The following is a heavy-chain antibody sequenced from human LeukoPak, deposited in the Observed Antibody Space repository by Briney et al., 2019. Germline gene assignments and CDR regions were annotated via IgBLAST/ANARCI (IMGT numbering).Heavy chain of an antibody. V-gene: IGHV3-23*01. J-gene: IGHJ6*02. CDR2: ISGSGAST. D-gene: IGHD3-10*01. CDR3: TTDGYRLRLLWFGERMDV. Sequence: GGSLRLSCLTSGFTLSTNAMSWVRQAPGKGLEWISGISGSGASTYYADSVKGRFTISRDDSRNTLYLQMNSLKTEDTAVYYCTTDGYRLRLLWFGERMDVWGQGTTVTVSS. CDR1: GFTLSTNA.